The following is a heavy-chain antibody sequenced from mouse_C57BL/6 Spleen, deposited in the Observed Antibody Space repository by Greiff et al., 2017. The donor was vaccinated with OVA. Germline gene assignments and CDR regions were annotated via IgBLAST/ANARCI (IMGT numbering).Heavy chain of an antibody. D-gene: IGHD1-1*01. CDR1: GFSLTSYG. CDR2: IWRGGGT. Sequence: QVQLQQSGPGLVQPSQSLSITCTVSGFSLTSYGVHWVRQSPGKGLEWLGVIWRGGGTDYNAAFMYRLGITTDNTKSQVFFKMNSRQADDTAIYYCATRYEDYAMDYWGQGTSVTVSS. CDR3: ATRYEDYAMDY. V-gene: IGHV2-5*01. J-gene: IGHJ4*01.